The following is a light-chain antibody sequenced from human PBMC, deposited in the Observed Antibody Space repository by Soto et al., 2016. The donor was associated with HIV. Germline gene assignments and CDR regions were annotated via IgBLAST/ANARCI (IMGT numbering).Light chain of an antibody. CDR1: KLGDKY. CDR3: QVWDTNTAGVFGRV. V-gene: IGLV3-1*01. Sequence: SYELTQPPSMSVSPGQTASITCSGDKLGDKYVCWYQQKTGQSPALVIYQDTKRPSGIPERFSGSNSGNTATLTISGTQAMDEADYYCQVWDTNTAGVFGRVFGGGTKLTVL. CDR2: QDT. J-gene: IGLJ3*02.